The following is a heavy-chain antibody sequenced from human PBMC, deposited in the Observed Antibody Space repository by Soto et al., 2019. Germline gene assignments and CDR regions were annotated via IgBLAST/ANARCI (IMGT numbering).Heavy chain of an antibody. D-gene: IGHD3-9*01. V-gene: IGHV3-7*03. CDR3: AREGVWGLRYFDRSYYGMDV. Sequence: PGGSLRLSCGASGFTFSSYWMSWVRQAPGKGLEWVANIKQDGSEKYYVDSVKGRFTISRDNAKNSLYLQMNSLRAEDTAVYYCAREGVWGLRYFDRSYYGMDVWGQGTTVTVSS. CDR1: GFTFSSYW. CDR2: IKQDGSEK. J-gene: IGHJ6*02.